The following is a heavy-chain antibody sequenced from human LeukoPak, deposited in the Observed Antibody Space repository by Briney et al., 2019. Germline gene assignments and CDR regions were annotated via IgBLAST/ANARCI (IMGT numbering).Heavy chain of an antibody. V-gene: IGHV3-7*01. CDR3: ARENPLGAGDFDY. Sequence: PGGPLRLSCAASGFTFSDYYMSWIRQAPGKGLGWVANIKQDGSEKYYVDSVKGRFTISRDNAKNSLYLQMNSLRAEDTAVYYCARENPLGAGDFDYWGQGTLVTVSS. D-gene: IGHD3-10*01. J-gene: IGHJ4*02. CDR2: IKQDGSEK. CDR1: GFTFSDYY.